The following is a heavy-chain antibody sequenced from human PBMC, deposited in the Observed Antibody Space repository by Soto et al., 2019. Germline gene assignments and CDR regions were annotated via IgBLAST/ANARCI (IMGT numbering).Heavy chain of an antibody. CDR3: ARERNIWGSYRQYYFDY. J-gene: IGHJ4*02. CDR1: GGSISSYY. Sequence: SETLSLTCTVSGGSISSYYWSWIRQPPGKGLEWIGYIYYSGSTNYNPSLKSRVTISVDTSKNQFSLKLSSVTAADTAVYYCARERNIWGSYRQYYFDYWGQGTLVTVSS. V-gene: IGHV4-59*01. D-gene: IGHD3-16*02. CDR2: IYYSGST.